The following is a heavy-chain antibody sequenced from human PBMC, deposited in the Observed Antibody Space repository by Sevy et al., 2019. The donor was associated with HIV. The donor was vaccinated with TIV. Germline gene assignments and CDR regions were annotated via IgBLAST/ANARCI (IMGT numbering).Heavy chain of an antibody. V-gene: IGHV4-59*08. CDR3: AVEDAWGSFYS. D-gene: IGHD3-16*01. Sequence: SETLSLTCTVSGGSFTSFYWGWIRQPPGKGLEWIAYIYYNGNTKYNPSLKRRVTISLDTSKNQFSLRLSSVTAADTARYYGAVEDAWGSFYSWGQGTLVTVSS. CDR2: IYYNGNT. J-gene: IGHJ5*01. CDR1: GGSFTSFY.